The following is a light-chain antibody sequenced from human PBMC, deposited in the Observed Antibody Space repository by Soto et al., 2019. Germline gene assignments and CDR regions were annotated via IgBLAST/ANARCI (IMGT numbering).Light chain of an antibody. J-gene: IGKJ1*01. CDR2: GAS. Sequence: EIVMTQSPATLSVSPGERATLSCRASQSVSSNLAWYQQKPGQAARLLIYGASTRATGIPARFSGSGSGTEFTLTISSLQSEDFEVYYCQQYNNWPRTFGQGTKVEIK. CDR1: QSVSSN. CDR3: QQYNNWPRT. V-gene: IGKV3-15*01.